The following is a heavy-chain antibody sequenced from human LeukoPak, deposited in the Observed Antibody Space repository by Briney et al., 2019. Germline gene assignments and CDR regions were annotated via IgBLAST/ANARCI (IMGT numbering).Heavy chain of an antibody. D-gene: IGHD3-16*01. Sequence: GESLRLSCAASGFSISTYNINWVRQAPGKGLEWVSYISSSSSTIYYADSVKGRFTISRDNAKNSLYLQMNSLRAEDTAVYYCARGAYAFDIWGQGTMVTVSS. CDR1: GFSISTYN. CDR3: ARGAYAFDI. CDR2: ISSSSSTI. J-gene: IGHJ3*02. V-gene: IGHV3-48*04.